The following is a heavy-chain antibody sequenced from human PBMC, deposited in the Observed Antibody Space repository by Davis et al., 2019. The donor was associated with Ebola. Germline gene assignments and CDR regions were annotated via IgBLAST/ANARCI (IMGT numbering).Heavy chain of an antibody. CDR2: IRSRANSYAS. V-gene: IGHV3-73*01. CDR3: TPSGSYSDY. D-gene: IGHD1-26*01. CDR1: GFTFSGSA. Sequence: GESLKISCAASGFTFSGSAMHWVRQASGKGLEWVGRIRSRANSYASAYAASVKGSFTISRDDTKNTAYLQMNSLKTENTAVYYCTPSGSYSDYWGQGTLVTVSS. J-gene: IGHJ4*02.